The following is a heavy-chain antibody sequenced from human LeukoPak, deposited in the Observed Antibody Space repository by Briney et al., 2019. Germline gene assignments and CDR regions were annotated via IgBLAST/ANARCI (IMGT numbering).Heavy chain of an antibody. J-gene: IGHJ5*02. D-gene: IGHD3-10*01. V-gene: IGHV1-69*05. CDR3: ARDPVGSGKSP. CDR1: GGTFSSYA. Sequence: ASVKVSCKASGGTFSSYAISWVRQAPGQGLEWMGGIIPIFGTANYAQKFQGRVTMTRDTSISTAYMELSRLRSDDTAVYYCARDPVGSGKSPWGQGTLVTVSS. CDR2: IIPIFGTA.